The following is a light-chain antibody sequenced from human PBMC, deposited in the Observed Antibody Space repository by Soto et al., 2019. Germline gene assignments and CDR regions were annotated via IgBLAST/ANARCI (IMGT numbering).Light chain of an antibody. Sequence: DIQMTQSPPTLSASVGDRVTISCRASASITNWLAWYQHKPGKAPKLLIYKASSLESGVPSRFSGSGSGTEFPLTISRLQPDYFSTYYCQQYKSPPWTWGQGTRVEIK. V-gene: IGKV1-5*03. CDR3: QQYKSPPWT. J-gene: IGKJ1*01. CDR1: ASITNW. CDR2: KAS.